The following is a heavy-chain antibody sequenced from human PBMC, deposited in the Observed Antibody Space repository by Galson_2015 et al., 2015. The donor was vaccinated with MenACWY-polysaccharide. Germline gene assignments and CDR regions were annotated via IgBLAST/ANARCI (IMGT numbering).Heavy chain of an antibody. CDR2: INAGNGNT. CDR1: GYTFTNYG. J-gene: IGHJ4*02. Sequence: SVKVSCKASGYTFTNYGWHWVRQAPGQRLEWMGRINAGNGNTKYSQKFQGSVTITRDTSASTAYMELSSLRSEDTAVYYCARKDDYPGFDYWGQGTLVTASS. CDR3: ARKDDYPGFDY. D-gene: IGHD4/OR15-4a*01. V-gene: IGHV1-3*01.